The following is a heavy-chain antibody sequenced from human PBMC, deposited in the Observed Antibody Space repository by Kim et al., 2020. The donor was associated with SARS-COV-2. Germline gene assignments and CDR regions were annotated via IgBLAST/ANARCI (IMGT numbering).Heavy chain of an antibody. D-gene: IGHD3-10*01. CDR3: ARDQFRFLDL. Sequence: GGSLRLSCVASGFTFSNYWMSWVRQAPGKGLEWVASIKEDGSDKYYVDSVKGQFTISRDNAKNSLYLQMNSLRAEDTAVYYCARDQFRFLDLCGQGALVT. J-gene: IGHJ5*02. V-gene: IGHV3-7*01. CDR1: GFTFSNYW. CDR2: IKEDGSDK.